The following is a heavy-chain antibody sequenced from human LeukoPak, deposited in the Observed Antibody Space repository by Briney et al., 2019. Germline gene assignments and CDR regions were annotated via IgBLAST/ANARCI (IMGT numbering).Heavy chain of an antibody. V-gene: IGHV3-74*01. J-gene: IGHJ4*02. Sequence: PGGSLRLSCAASGFAFSGYWMFWVRQGPGKGLVWVSRIDGDGTITTYADFAKGRFTISRDNTNNILYLQMNSLRAEDTAIYYCSRSQFDYWGRGVLVTVSS. CDR1: GFAFSGYW. CDR2: IDGDGTIT. CDR3: SRSQFDY.